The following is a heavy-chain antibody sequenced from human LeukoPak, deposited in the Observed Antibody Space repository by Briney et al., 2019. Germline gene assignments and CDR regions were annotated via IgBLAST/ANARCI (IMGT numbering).Heavy chain of an antibody. D-gene: IGHD3-10*01. J-gene: IGHJ4*02. CDR1: GFTFSTYW. CDR2: FSTDGSVT. Sequence: PGGSLRLSCAASGFTFSTYWMHWVRRAPGKGLVWVSRFSTDGSVTRCADSVKGRFPISRDNAKNTMYLQMNSLRAEDTAVYYCARIGGSGSYSGHYFDHWGQGTLVTVSS. V-gene: IGHV3-74*01. CDR3: ARIGGSGSYSGHYFDH.